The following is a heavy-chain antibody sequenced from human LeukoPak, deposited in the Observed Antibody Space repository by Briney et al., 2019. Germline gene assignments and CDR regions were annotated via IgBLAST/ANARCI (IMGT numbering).Heavy chain of an antibody. Sequence: SETLSLTCAVYGGSFSGYYWSWIRQPPGKGLEWIGEINHSGSTNYNPSLKSRVTISVDTSKNQFSLKLSSVTAADTAVYYCARFPLWTRFDYWGQGTLVTVSS. D-gene: IGHD3-10*01. J-gene: IGHJ4*02. CDR1: GGSFSGYY. V-gene: IGHV4-34*01. CDR2: INHSGST. CDR3: ARFPLWTRFDY.